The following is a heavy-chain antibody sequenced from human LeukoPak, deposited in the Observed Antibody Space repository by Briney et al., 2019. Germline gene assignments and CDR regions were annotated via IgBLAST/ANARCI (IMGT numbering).Heavy chain of an antibody. J-gene: IGHJ5*02. Sequence: RSSETLSLTCAVYGGSFSGYYWSWIRQPPGKGLEWIGEINHSGSTNYNPSLKSRVTISVDTSKNQFSLKLSSVTAADTAVYYCARGQKKYYYDSSVLTGLLIWFDPWGQGTLVTVSS. V-gene: IGHV4-34*01. CDR1: GGSFSGYY. CDR2: INHSGST. CDR3: ARGQKKYYYDSSVLTGLLIWFDP. D-gene: IGHD3-22*01.